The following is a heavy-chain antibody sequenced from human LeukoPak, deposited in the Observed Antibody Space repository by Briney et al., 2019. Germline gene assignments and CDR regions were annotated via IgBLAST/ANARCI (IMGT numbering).Heavy chain of an antibody. V-gene: IGHV3-30*02. CDR2: IRHDGTDQ. Sequence: GGSLRLSCVGSGFTFSVHWVRQVPGKGLEWLTFIRHDGTDQHYADSVRGRFTISRDNSKNTLYLQMNSLRAEDTAFYYCARQQLVPHFDSWGQGTLVTVSS. CDR1: GFTFS. CDR3: ARQQLVPHFDS. J-gene: IGHJ4*02. D-gene: IGHD6-13*01.